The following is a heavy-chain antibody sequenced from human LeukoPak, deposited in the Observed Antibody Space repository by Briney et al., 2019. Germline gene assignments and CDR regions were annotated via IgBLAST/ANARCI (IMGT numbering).Heavy chain of an antibody. CDR1: GLTFTNFG. V-gene: IGHV3-23*01. CDR3: ARAGRGLRYFDWLTYDY. CDR2: ISGRGDRT. J-gene: IGHJ4*02. D-gene: IGHD3-9*01. Sequence: GGSLRLSCAASGLTFTNFGMSWVRQAPGKGLEWVSAISGRGDRTYYADSVKGRCTISRDNAKNTLYLQMNGLRAEDTAVYYCARAGRGLRYFDWLTYDYWGQGTLVTVSS.